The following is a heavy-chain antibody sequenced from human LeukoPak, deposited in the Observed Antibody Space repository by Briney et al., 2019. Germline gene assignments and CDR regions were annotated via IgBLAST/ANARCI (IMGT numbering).Heavy chain of an antibody. D-gene: IGHD2-8*02. Sequence: ASVKVSCKASGYTLTSHYMHWVRQAPGQGLALMSSIHPGGDTVYGQKLQGRLTMTRDTSTSTVYMELSSLRSEDTAVYFCAREGYYSGGSGNQKAFDYWGQGTLITVSS. CDR3: AREGYYSGGSGNQKAFDY. J-gene: IGHJ4*02. V-gene: IGHV1-46*01. CDR2: IHPGGDT. CDR1: GYTLTSHY.